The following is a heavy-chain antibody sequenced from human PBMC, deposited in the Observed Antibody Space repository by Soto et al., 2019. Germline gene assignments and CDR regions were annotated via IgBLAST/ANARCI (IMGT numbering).Heavy chain of an antibody. CDR3: ARDQGGYDFWSGYLDDAFES. V-gene: IGHV4-4*02. CDR1: GGSISSSNW. CDR2: IYHSGST. J-gene: IGHJ3*02. Sequence: SETLSLTCAVSGGSISSSNWWSWVRQPPGKGLEWIGEIYHSGSTNYNPSLKSRVTISVDKSKNQFSLKLSSVTAADTAVYYCARDQGGYDFWSGYLDDAFESWGQGTMVIVSS. D-gene: IGHD3-3*01.